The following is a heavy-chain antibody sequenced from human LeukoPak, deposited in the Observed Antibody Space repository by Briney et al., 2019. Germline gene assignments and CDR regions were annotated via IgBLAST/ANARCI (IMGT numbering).Heavy chain of an antibody. J-gene: IGHJ4*02. CDR3: VKADIVLMVYAGY. D-gene: IGHD2-8*01. V-gene: IGHV3-64D*09. CDR2: ISSNGGST. Sequence: GSLRLSCSASGFTFSSYAMHWVRQAPGKGLEYVSAISSNGGSTYYADSVKGRFTISRDNSKNTLYLQMSSLRAEDTAVYYCVKADIVLMVYAGYWGQGTLVTVSS. CDR1: GFTFSSYA.